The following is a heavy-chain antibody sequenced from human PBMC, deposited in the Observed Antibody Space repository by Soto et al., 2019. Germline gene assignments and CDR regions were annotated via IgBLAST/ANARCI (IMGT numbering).Heavy chain of an antibody. CDR3: AEANSMSTLTWLDY. J-gene: IGHJ4*02. Sequence: GGSLRLSCAASGFTFSSYAMSWVRQAPGKGLEWVSAISGIGGSTYYADSVKGRLTTSRDNSKNTLYLQMNSLRAEDTAVYYCAEANSMSTLTWLDYWGQGTLVTVSS. D-gene: IGHD7-27*01. CDR1: GFTFSSYA. V-gene: IGHV3-23*01. CDR2: ISGIGGST.